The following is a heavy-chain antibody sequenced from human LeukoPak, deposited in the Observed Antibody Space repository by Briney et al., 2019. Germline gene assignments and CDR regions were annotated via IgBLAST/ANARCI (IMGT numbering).Heavy chain of an antibody. Sequence: GGSLRLSCAASGFTFSSNYMSWVRQAPGKGLEWVSVIYSGGSTYYADSVKGRFTISRDNSKNTLYLQMNSLRAEDTAVYYCARATTVTTFGYWGQGTLVTVSS. D-gene: IGHD4-17*01. CDR2: IYSGGST. J-gene: IGHJ4*02. CDR1: GFTFSSNY. CDR3: ARATTVTTFGY. V-gene: IGHV3-66*01.